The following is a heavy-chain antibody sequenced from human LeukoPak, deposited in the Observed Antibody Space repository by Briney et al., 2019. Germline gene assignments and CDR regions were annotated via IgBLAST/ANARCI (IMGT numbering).Heavy chain of an antibody. V-gene: IGHV1-18*01. J-gene: IGHJ4*02. CDR2: ISAYNGNT. CDR3: ARVREYQLLYGWYYFDY. CDR1: GYTFTSYG. Sequence: ASVTVSCKASGYTFTSYGISWVRQAPGQGLEWMGWISAYNGNTNYAQKLQGRVTMTTDTSTSTAYMELRSLRSDDTAVYYCARVREYQLLYGWYYFDYWGQGTLVTVSS. D-gene: IGHD2-2*02.